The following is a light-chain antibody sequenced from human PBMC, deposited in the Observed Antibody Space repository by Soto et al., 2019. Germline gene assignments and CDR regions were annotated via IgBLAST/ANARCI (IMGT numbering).Light chain of an antibody. Sequence: QSVLTQPASVSGSPGQSITISCTGTSSDVGGYNYVSWYQQHPGRAPELMIYDVSNRPSGVSNRFSGSKSGNTASLTISGLQSEDEAXXXCAAWDDSLRGRVFGGGTQLTVL. J-gene: IGLJ2*01. CDR2: DVS. V-gene: IGLV2-14*01. CDR3: AAWDDSLRGRV. CDR1: SSDVGGYNY.